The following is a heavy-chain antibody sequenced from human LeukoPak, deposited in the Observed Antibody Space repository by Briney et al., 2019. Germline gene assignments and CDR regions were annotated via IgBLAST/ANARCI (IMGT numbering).Heavy chain of an antibody. J-gene: IGHJ4*02. V-gene: IGHV5-51*01. CDR1: GYIFVDYW. CDR2: IYPADSDT. CDR3: ARQSRDGSKTRGYYFDY. Sequence: GEPLKISCQVSGYIFVDYWIGWVRQMPGKGLESMGIIYPADSDTTYSPSFQGQVTISADKSISTVYLQWSSLKASDTAMYYCARQSRDGSKTRGYYFDYWGQGTLVTVSS. D-gene: IGHD3-10*01.